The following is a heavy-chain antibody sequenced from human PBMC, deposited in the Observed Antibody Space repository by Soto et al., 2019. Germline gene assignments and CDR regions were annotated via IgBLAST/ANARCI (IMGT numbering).Heavy chain of an antibody. Sequence: QVQLQESGPGLVKPSQTLSLTCTVSGGSISSGGYYWSWLRQHPGKGLEWIGYIFDSGTTYYNPSLKSRVTISVDPSKSQLSLRLTSVTATDTAVYYCASQASGWYPDYWCQGTLVTVSS. CDR3: ASQASGWYPDY. CDR1: GGSISSGGYY. V-gene: IGHV4-31*03. D-gene: IGHD6-19*01. J-gene: IGHJ4*02. CDR2: IFDSGTT.